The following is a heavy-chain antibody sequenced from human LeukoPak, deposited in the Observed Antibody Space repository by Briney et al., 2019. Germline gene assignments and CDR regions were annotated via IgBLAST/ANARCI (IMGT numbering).Heavy chain of an antibody. J-gene: IGHJ3*02. CDR2: IYPGDSDT. Sequence: GESLKISCKGSGYSFTSYWIGWVRQMPGKGLEWMGIIYPGDSDTRYSPSFQGQVTISADKSISTAYLQWSSLKASDTAMYYCARRPEGGYCSSTSCPQGAFDIWGQGTMVTVSS. D-gene: IGHD2-2*01. V-gene: IGHV5-51*01. CDR1: GYSFTSYW. CDR3: ARRPEGGYCSSTSCPQGAFDI.